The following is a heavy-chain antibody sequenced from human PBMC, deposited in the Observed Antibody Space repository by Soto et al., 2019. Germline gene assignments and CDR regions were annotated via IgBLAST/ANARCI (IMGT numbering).Heavy chain of an antibody. Sequence: GGSLRLSCAASGFTFSNAWMSWVRQAPGKGLEWVGRIKSKTDGETTDYAAPVKGRFTISRDDSKNTLYLQMNSLKTEDTAVYYCTTSLYYEINRQTESYYYHGMDVWGQGTTVTVSS. CDR3: TTSLYYEINRQTESYYYHGMDV. CDR2: IKSKTDGETT. J-gene: IGHJ6*02. V-gene: IGHV3-15*01. CDR1: GFTFSNAW. D-gene: IGHD3-22*01.